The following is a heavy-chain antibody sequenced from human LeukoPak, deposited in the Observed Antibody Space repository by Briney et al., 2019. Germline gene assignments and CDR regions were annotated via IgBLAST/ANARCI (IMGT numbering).Heavy chain of an antibody. J-gene: IGHJ5*02. CDR1: GGSFSGYY. Sequence: SETLSLTCAVYGGSFSGYYWSWIRQPPGKGLEWIGEINHSGSTNYNPSLKSRVTISVDTSKNQFSLKLSSVTAADTAVYYRARGLRITMIVVGKDRRWFDPWGQGTLVTVSS. V-gene: IGHV4-34*01. CDR3: ARGLRITMIVVGKDRRWFDP. D-gene: IGHD3-22*01. CDR2: INHSGST.